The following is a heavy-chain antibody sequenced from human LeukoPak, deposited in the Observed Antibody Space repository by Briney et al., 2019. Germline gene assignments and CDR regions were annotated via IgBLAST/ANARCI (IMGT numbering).Heavy chain of an antibody. D-gene: IGHD3-10*01. J-gene: IGHJ4*02. CDR1: GFTFSSYW. CDR3: ATQPYITMVRGVIIPSGFVV. Sequence: GGSLRLSCAASGFTFSSYWMSWVRQAPGKGLEWVANIKQDGSEKYYVDSVKGRFTISRDNAKNSLYLQMNSLRAEDTAVYYCATQPYITMVRGVIIPSGFVVWGQGTLVTVSS. V-gene: IGHV3-7*01. CDR2: IKQDGSEK.